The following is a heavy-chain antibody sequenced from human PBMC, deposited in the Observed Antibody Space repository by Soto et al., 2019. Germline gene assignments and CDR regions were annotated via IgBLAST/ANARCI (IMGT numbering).Heavy chain of an antibody. CDR1: GVSISTYY. CDR3: ARAEWLRSYFDY. CDR2: IYPNGSP. V-gene: IGHV4-4*07. D-gene: IGHD5-12*01. J-gene: IGHJ4*02. Sequence: PSETLSLTCAVSGVSISTYYWTWIRHPAGKGLEWIGRIYPNGSPNYNPSLKSRVTISVDTSKNQFSLKLSSVTAADTAVYYCARAEWLRSYFDYWGQGTLVTVSS.